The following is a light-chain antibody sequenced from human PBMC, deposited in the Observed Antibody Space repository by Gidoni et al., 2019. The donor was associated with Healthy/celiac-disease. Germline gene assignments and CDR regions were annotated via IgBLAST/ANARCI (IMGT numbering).Light chain of an antibody. CDR3: CSYAGSPWV. J-gene: IGLJ3*02. CDR2: EGS. CDR1: SSDVGSYNL. Sequence: QSALTQPASVSGSPGQSITISCTGTSSDVGSYNLVSWYQQHPGKAPKLMIYEGSKRPSGVSNRFSGSKSGNTASLTISGRQAEDEADYYCCSYAGSPWVFGGGTKLTVL. V-gene: IGLV2-23*01.